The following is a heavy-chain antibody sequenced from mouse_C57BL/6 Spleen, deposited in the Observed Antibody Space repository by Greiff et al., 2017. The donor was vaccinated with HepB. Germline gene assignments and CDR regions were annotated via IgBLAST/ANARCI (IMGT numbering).Heavy chain of an antibody. J-gene: IGHJ4*01. CDR3: TEGIYYYGSSYGDAMDY. CDR1: GFNIKDDY. V-gene: IGHV14-4*01. Sequence: VQLQQSGAELVRPGASVKLSCTASGFNIKDDYMHWVKQRPEQGLEWIGWIDPGNGDTEYASKFQGKATITADTSSNTAYLQLSSLTSEDTAVYYCTEGIYYYGSSYGDAMDYWGQGTSVTVSS. D-gene: IGHD1-1*01. CDR2: IDPGNGDT.